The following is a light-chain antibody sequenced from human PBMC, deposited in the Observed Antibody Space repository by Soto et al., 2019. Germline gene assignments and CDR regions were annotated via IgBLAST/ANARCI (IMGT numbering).Light chain of an antibody. Sequence: ETVLTQSPGTLSLPPGDRATLSRRASESVSSNYLAWYQQKAGQPPRLLIYGASSRATGIPDRFSGSGSGTEFTLTISRLEPEDFAVYYCQQFGSSPQTFGQGTKVDNK. V-gene: IGKV3-20*01. CDR3: QQFGSSPQT. CDR2: GAS. J-gene: IGKJ1*01. CDR1: ESVSSNY.